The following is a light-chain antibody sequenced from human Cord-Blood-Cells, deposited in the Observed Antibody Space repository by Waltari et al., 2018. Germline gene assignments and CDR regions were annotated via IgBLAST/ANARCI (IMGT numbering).Light chain of an antibody. J-gene: IGKJ3*01. CDR1: QSVSSN. Sequence: EIVMTQSPATLSVSPGERATLSCRASQSVSSNLAWYQQKPGQAPRLLIYGASTRATGIPARFSLGGSSPCFSFTLCSLPSSCFAVCVVQQYNNWPFTFGPGTKVDIK. CDR3: QQYNNWPFT. CDR2: GAS. V-gene: IGKV3-15*01.